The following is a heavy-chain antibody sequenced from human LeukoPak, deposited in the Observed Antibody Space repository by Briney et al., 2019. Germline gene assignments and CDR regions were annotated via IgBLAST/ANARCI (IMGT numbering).Heavy chain of an antibody. Sequence: GESLKISCKGSGYSFTSYWIGWVRQMPGKGLEWMGIIYPGDSDTRYSPSFQGQVTISADKSISTAYLQWSSLKASDTAMYYCARQSYYGSGSYSWFDPWGQGTLVTVSS. J-gene: IGHJ5*02. V-gene: IGHV5-51*01. D-gene: IGHD3-10*01. CDR3: ARQSYYGSGSYSWFDP. CDR1: GYSFTSYW. CDR2: IYPGDSDT.